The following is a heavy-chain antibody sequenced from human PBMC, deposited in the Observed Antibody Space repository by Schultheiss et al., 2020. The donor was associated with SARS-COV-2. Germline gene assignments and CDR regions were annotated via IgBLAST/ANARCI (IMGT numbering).Heavy chain of an antibody. CDR3: AKDRDDYGDSFLDY. CDR1: GFTFSSYG. D-gene: IGHD4-17*01. Sequence: GESLKISCAASGFTFSSYGMHWVRQAPGKGLEWVAVISYDGSNKYYADSVKGRFTISRDNSKNTLYLQMNSLRAEDTAVYYCAKDRDDYGDSFLDYWGQGTLVTVSS. CDR2: ISYDGSNK. V-gene: IGHV3-30*18. J-gene: IGHJ4*02.